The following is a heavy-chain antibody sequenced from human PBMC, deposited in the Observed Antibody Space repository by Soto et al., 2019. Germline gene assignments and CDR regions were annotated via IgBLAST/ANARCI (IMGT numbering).Heavy chain of an antibody. Sequence: QMQLVQSGPEVKKPGTSVKVSCRASGFTFTSSAMQWMRQARGQRLEWIGWILVGSGNANYAQKFQERLSITRDMSTSTAYMELSNLRSEDAAVYFCAADLSCSGGSCYSSSTFDVWGQGTMVTVSS. CDR1: GFTFTSSA. D-gene: IGHD2-15*01. J-gene: IGHJ3*01. V-gene: IGHV1-58*02. CDR3: AADLSCSGGSCYSSSTFDV. CDR2: ILVGSGNA.